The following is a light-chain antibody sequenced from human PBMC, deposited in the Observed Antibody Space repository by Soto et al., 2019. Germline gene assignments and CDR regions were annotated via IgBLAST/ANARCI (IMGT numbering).Light chain of an antibody. CDR2: GNN. CDR1: SSNIGAGYD. CDR3: QSYDSSLSGVI. J-gene: IGLJ7*01. V-gene: IGLV1-40*01. Sequence: QSVLTQPPSVSGAPGQRVTISCTGSSSNIGAGYDVHWYQLLPGTAPKLLIYGNNNRPSGVPDRFSASKSGTSASLAITGLQAEDEADYYCQSYDSSLSGVIFGGGTQLTVL.